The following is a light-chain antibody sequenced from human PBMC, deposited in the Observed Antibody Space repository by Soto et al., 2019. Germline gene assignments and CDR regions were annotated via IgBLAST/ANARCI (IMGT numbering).Light chain of an antibody. J-gene: IGKJ1*01. CDR3: QQYGNSLPWT. Sequence: EIVLTQSPGTLSLSPGERATLSCRASQSVSNNYLGCYQQKPGQPPRLLVYGASRRATGIPDRFSGSGSGTDFTLTISGLEAEDFAVYYCQQYGNSLPWTFGQGTKVEIK. CDR2: GAS. V-gene: IGKV3-20*01. CDR1: QSVSNNY.